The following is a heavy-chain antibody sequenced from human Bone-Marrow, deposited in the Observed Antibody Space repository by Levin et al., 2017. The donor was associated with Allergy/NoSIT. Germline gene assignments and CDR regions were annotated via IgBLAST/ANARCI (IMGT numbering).Heavy chain of an antibody. V-gene: IGHV1-8*01. CDR3: ARAYGSQNY. J-gene: IGHJ4*02. Sequence: EASVKVSCKASGYTFSQYDVNWVRQAAGQGLEWMGWMNPNSGNTGYSQKFQGRVTMSRNTSISTAYMELSSLRSEDTAVYYCARAYGSQNYWGQGTLVTVSS. CDR2: MNPNSGNT. D-gene: IGHD3-10*01. CDR1: GYTFSQYD.